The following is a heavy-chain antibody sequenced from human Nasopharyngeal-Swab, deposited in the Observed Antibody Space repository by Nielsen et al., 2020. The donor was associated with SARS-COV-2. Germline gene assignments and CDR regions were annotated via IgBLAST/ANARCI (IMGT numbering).Heavy chain of an antibody. Sequence: RQAPGKGLEWIGYIYYSGSTNCNPSLKSRVTISVDTSKNQFSLKLSSVTAADTAVYYCARGERRAARPPGGYFDYWGQGTLVTVSS. D-gene: IGHD6-6*01. CDR2: IYYSGST. J-gene: IGHJ4*02. V-gene: IGHV4-59*01. CDR3: ARGERRAARPPGGYFDY.